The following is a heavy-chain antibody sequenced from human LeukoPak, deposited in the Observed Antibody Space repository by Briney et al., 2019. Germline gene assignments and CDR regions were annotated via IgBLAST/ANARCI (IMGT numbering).Heavy chain of an antibody. J-gene: IGHJ2*01. CDR1: GFSVSLNY. CDR2: LYSGSGT. V-gene: IGHV3-53*01. D-gene: IGHD3-3*02. CDR3: ARVGDHFHWYRDL. Sequence: GGSLTLSCAASGFSVSLNYMNWVRQAPGKGLEWVSILYSGSGTYYADSVKGRFTISRDSSKNMLFLHMNSLRAEDTAVYYCARVGDHFHWYRDLWGRGTLVTVSS.